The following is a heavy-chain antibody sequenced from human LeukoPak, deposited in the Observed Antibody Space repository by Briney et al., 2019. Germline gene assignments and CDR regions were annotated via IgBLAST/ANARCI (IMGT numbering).Heavy chain of an antibody. J-gene: IGHJ4*02. CDR2: IYYHGST. D-gene: IGHD6-13*01. CDR1: GDPISGYSNYK. CDR3: AREYSAFDY. V-gene: IGHV4-61*01. Sequence: PSETLSLTCSVSGDPISGYSNYKWTWIRQPPGKGLEWIGYIYYHGSTNYNPSLQGRVTFSVDTSKNQFSLKLTSVTAADTAVYYCAREYSAFDYWGQGTLVTVSS.